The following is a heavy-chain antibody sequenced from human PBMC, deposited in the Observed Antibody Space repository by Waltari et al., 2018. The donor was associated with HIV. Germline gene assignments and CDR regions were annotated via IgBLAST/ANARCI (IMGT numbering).Heavy chain of an antibody. CDR1: GGSISSSSYY. J-gene: IGHJ6*02. CDR2: IYYRGRT. D-gene: IGHD2-15*01. V-gene: IGHV4-39*01. Sequence: QLQLQESGPGLVKPSETLSLTCTVSGGSISSSSYYWGWIRQPPGKGLAWIGSIYYRGRTYYSPALRSRGTISVDTSKNQFALKLSAVTAADTAVYYCARLPYCSGGSCTHYYYYGMDVWGQGTTVTVSS. CDR3: ARLPYCSGGSCTHYYYYGMDV.